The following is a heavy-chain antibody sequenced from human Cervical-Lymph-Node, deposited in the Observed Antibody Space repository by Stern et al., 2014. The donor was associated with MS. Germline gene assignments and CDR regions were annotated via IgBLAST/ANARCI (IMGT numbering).Heavy chain of an antibody. V-gene: IGHV4-30-4*01. Sequence: QVQLQESGPGLVKPSQTLSLTCTVSGGSISSDDYYWTWIRQHPGKGLEWLGYIHYTGPTYYDPSLKSRVSLSLDTSKNQFSLKMKSVTAADTAVYYCAVTPGTNWFDPWGQGTLVTVSS. D-gene: IGHD2-21*02. CDR1: GGSISSDDYY. CDR2: IHYTGPT. J-gene: IGHJ5*02. CDR3: AVTPGTNWFDP.